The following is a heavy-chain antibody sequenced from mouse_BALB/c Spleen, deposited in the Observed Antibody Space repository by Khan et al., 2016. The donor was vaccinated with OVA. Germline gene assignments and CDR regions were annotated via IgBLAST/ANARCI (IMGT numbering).Heavy chain of an antibody. V-gene: IGHV5-6-5*01. CDR2: ISSGGRT. CDR3: ERDYWFDY. CDR1: GFTFSNYA. J-gene: IGHJ3*01. Sequence: EVHLVESGGGLVKPGGSLKVSCAASGFTFSNYAMSWVRQTPEKRLEWFASISSGGRTYYPDSVKGRFTISRDNARNILYLQMISVRSEDTAMYYCERDYWFDYWGQGTLVTVSA.